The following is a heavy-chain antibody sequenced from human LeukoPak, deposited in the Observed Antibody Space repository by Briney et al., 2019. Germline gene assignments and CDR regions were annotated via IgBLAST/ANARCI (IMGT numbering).Heavy chain of an antibody. J-gene: IGHJ3*02. CDR3: ATYSSGYDAFDI. V-gene: IGHV3-7*01. CDR1: GFIFKKYW. CDR2: IKEDGSET. Sequence: GGSLRLSCAASGFIFKKYWMNWVRQVPGKGLECLANIKEDGSETYYADSVKGRFTISRDNPKNLLFLQINSLRAEDTAVYYCATYSSGYDAFDIWGQGTMVTVSS. D-gene: IGHD6-19*01.